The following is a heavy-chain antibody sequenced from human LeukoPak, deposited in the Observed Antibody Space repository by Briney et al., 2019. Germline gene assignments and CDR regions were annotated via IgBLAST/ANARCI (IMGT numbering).Heavy chain of an antibody. Sequence: PSETLSLTCSVSGGSISSGDYYWSWIRQHPGKGLEWIGYIYYSGSTYYNPSLKSRVTMSVDTSKNQFSLKLSSVTAADTAVYYCTRDIVGAYQIDYWGQGTLVTVSS. CDR3: TRDIVGAYQIDY. J-gene: IGHJ4*02. CDR2: IYYSGST. D-gene: IGHD1-26*01. V-gene: IGHV4-30-4*08. CDR1: GGSISSGDYY.